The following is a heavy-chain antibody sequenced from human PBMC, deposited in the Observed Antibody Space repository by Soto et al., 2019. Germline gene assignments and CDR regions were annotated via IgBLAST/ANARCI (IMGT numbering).Heavy chain of an antibody. J-gene: IGHJ4*02. CDR1: GASISTYY. CDR3: TATPREVVLSPGVFY. D-gene: IGHD2-15*01. Sequence: QVQLQESGPGLVKPSETLSLTCSVSGASISTYYWSWVRQSPGKGLEWIGYILYTGMTNYNPSLNNRVTMTIDTSKRQFFLMLTSVTSDATASYCVTATPREVVLSPGVFYWGRGTLVTVS. V-gene: IGHV4-59*01. CDR2: ILYTGMT.